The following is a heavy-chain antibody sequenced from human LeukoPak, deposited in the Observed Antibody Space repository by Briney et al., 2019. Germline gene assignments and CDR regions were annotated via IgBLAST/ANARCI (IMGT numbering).Heavy chain of an antibody. J-gene: IGHJ4*02. CDR1: GFTFSDYY. D-gene: IGHD3-10*01. V-gene: IGHV3-11*04. Sequence: GGSLRLSCAASGFTFSDYYVSWIRQAPGKGLEWVSYISSSGSTIYYADSVKGRFTISRDNAKNSLYLQMNSLRAEDTAVYYCARDSPYYYGSGSYYPAVDYWGQGTLVTVSS. CDR3: ARDSPYYYGSGSYYPAVDY. CDR2: ISSSGSTI.